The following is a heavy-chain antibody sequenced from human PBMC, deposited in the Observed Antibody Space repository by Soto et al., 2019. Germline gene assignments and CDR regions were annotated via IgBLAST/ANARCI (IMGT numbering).Heavy chain of an antibody. CDR1: GFTLSSYG. J-gene: IGHJ4*02. CDR2: IKQDGSEK. D-gene: IGHD6-19*01. V-gene: IGHV3-7*01. CDR3: ARAWEPWLPTYFDY. Sequence: EVQLVESGGGLVQPGWSLRLSCAASGFTLSSYGMSWVRQAPGKGLEWVANIKQDGSEKYYVDSVKGRFTISRDNAKNSLYLQMNSLRAEDTAVYYCARAWEPWLPTYFDYWGQGTLVTVSS.